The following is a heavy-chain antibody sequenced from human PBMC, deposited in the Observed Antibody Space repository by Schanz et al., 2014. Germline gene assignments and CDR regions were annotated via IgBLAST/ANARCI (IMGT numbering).Heavy chain of an antibody. CDR3: ARDKGGYYPFDY. J-gene: IGHJ4*02. V-gene: IGHV3-7*01. Sequence: EVLLVDSGGGLVQPGGSLRLSCGASGFTFSAHAMSWVRQAPGKGPEWVANIKQDGSEKYYVDSVKGRFTISRDNAKNSLYLQMNSLRAEDTAVYYCARDKGGYYPFDYWGQGTLVTVSS. CDR2: IKQDGSEK. CDR1: GFTFSAHA. D-gene: IGHD3-3*01.